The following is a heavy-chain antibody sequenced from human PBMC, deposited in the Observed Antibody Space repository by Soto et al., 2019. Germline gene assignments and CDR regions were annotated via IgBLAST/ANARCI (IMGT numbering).Heavy chain of an antibody. D-gene: IGHD3-10*01. J-gene: IGHJ4*02. CDR2: IYWDNDK. CDR1: GFSLSTTGVG. V-gene: IGHV2-5*02. CDR3: ARSLWFGELH. Sequence: QITLEESGPTLVKPTQTLTLTCSFSGFSLSTTGVGVGWIRQSPGKALEWLAIIYWDNDKRYSPSLKSRVTTTKDTSKNQVVLTVTNMDPVDTGTYYCARSLWFGELHWGQGALVTVSS.